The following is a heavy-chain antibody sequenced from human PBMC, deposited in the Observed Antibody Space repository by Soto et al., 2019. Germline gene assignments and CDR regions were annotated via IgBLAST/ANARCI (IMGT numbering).Heavy chain of an antibody. CDR1: GGTFSSYA. Sequence: QVQLVQSAAEVKKPGSSVKVSCKASGGTFSSYAISWVRQAPGQGLEWMGGIIPIFGTANYAQKFRGRVTITVDESTSAAYSELRRVRSEGRAVYYGARVYCGCDCYSSSWYFDLWGRGALVSVSS. D-gene: IGHD2-21*02. CDR2: IIPIFGTA. CDR3: ARVYCGCDCYSSSWYFDL. J-gene: IGHJ2*01. V-gene: IGHV1-69*19.